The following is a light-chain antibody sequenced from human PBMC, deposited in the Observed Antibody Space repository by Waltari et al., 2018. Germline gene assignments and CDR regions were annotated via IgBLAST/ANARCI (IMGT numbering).Light chain of an antibody. V-gene: IGKV3-20*01. CDR3: QKYGTLPAT. J-gene: IGKJ1*01. CDR1: LIVSKC. CDR2: GAS. Sequence: EIVLTQSPGTLSLSPGERATLPCRASLIVSKCLAWYQQKPGKPPRLLIYGASSRANGIPDRFSGSGSGTDFSLTISRLEPEDSAVYYCQKYGTLPATFGQGTKVEVK.